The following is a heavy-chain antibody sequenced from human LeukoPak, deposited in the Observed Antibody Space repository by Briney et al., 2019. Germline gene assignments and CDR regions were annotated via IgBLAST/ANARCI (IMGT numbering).Heavy chain of an antibody. J-gene: IGHJ3*02. D-gene: IGHD6-19*01. Sequence: SETLSLTCTVSGASISSGRFYWGWIRQPPGKGLEWIGSIYDSGNIYYNPSLKSRVTISVDTSKNQFSLKLSSVTAADTAVYYCARQRETHSSGWHPATFDIWGQGTMVTVSS. CDR3: ARQRETHSSGWHPATFDI. CDR1: GASISSGRFY. CDR2: IYDSGNI. V-gene: IGHV4-39*01.